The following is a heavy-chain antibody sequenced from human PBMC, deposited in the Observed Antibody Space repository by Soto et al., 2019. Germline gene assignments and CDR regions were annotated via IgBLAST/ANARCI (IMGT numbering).Heavy chain of an antibody. Sequence: QITLKESGPTLVKPTQTLTLTCTFSGISLSTSGVGVGWLRHPPGKALECLALIYWADDKRYSPSLKSTLTIPKDTSKNQVVLKMTNMDPVDKATYYCALPLLWFGAGYGYWGQGTLVTVSS. D-gene: IGHD3-10*01. CDR3: ALPLLWFGAGYGY. CDR1: GISLSTSGVG. CDR2: IYWADDK. V-gene: IGHV2-5*02. J-gene: IGHJ4*02.